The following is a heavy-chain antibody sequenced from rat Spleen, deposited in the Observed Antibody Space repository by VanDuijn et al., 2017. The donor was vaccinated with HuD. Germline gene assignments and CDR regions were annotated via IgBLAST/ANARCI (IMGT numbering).Heavy chain of an antibody. CDR2: INFDGSGT. J-gene: IGHJ2*01. D-gene: IGHD1-4*01. Sequence: EVQLVESDGGLVQPGRSLKLSCAASGFTFSDYYMAWVRQAPTKGLEWVASINFDGSGTYYRDSVKGRFTISRDNAKSTLYLQMDSLRSEDTATYFCTRPNYPGFNFFDYWGQGVMVTVSS. V-gene: IGHV5-29*01. CDR1: GFTFSDYY. CDR3: TRPNYPGFNFFDY.